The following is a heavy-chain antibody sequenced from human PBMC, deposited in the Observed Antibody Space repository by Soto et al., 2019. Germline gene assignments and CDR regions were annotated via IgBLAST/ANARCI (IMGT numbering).Heavy chain of an antibody. D-gene: IGHD2-15*01. V-gene: IGHV3-33*01. CDR2: IWYDGSNK. CDR1: GFTFSSYG. J-gene: IGHJ6*02. Sequence: QVQLVESGGGVVQPGRSLRLSCAASGFTFSSYGMHWVRQAPGKGLEWVAVIWYDGSNKYYADSVKGRFTISRDISKNTLYLQMNSLRAEDTAVYYCARDLVVELLDYYYGMDVWGQGTTVTVSS. CDR3: ARDLVVELLDYYYGMDV.